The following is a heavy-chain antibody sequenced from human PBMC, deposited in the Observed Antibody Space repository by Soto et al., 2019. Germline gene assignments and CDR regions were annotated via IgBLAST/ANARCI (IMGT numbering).Heavy chain of an antibody. CDR2: VSASGLNT. Sequence: PGGSLRLSCAASGFTFSTYAMAWVRQAPGKGLEWVSGVSASGLNTDYADPVKGRFYISRDNSKNTVSLHMNSLRAEDTALYYCANDRPRRTSAYFFEDWGQGTPVPVSS. V-gene: IGHV3-23*01. J-gene: IGHJ4*02. CDR3: ANDRPRRTSAYFFED. CDR1: GFTFSTYA.